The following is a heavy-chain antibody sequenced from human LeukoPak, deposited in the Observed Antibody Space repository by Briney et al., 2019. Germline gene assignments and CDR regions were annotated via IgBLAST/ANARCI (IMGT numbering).Heavy chain of an antibody. D-gene: IGHD6-13*01. CDR2: ISYDGSNQ. CDR1: GFSFSSYA. Sequence: GGSLRLSCAASGFSFSSYAMYWVRQAQGKGLEWVAVISYDGSNQYYADSVKGRFTISRDNSRNTLDLEMNSLRPEDAAVYYCARMTNSWPRYYFGVDGWGQGTTVTVSS. J-gene: IGHJ6*02. V-gene: IGHV3-30-3*01. CDR3: ARMTNSWPRYYFGVDG.